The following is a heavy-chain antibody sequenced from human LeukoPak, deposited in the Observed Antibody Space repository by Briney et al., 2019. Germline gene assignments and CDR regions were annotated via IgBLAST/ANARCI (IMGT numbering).Heavy chain of an antibody. CDR3: ARHCSGWLDYGFRKTPKPKYYFDY. D-gene: IGHD6-19*01. Sequence: ASVKVSCKASGGTFSSYAISWVRQAPGQGLEWMGGIIPIFGTANYAQKFQGRVTITADESTSTAYMELSSLRSEDTAVYYCARHCSGWLDYGFRKTPKPKYYFDYWGQGTLVTVSS. V-gene: IGHV1-69*13. CDR1: GGTFSSYA. CDR2: IIPIFGTA. J-gene: IGHJ4*02.